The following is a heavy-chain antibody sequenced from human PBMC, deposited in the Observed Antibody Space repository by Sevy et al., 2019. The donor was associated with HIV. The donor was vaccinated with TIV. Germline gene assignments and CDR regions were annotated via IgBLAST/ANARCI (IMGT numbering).Heavy chain of an antibody. CDR3: ARVGSTHNWFDP. Sequence: SDTLSLTCTVSAGSISSGDYYWSWIRQPPGKGLEWIGYIYYSGSTYYNPSLKSRVTISVDTSKNQFSLKLSSVTAADTAVYYCARVGSTHNWFDPWGQGTLVTVSS. CDR2: IYYSGST. D-gene: IGHD1-26*01. CDR1: AGSISSGDYY. J-gene: IGHJ5*02. V-gene: IGHV4-30-4*02.